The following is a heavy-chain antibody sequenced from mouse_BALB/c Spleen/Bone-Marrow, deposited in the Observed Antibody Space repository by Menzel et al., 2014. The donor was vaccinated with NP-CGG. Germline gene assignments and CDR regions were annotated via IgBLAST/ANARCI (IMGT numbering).Heavy chain of an antibody. V-gene: IGHV14-3*02. D-gene: IGHD1-1*01. CDR1: GFNIKDTY. CDR2: IDPANGNT. CDR3: ASYYYDSSTFAY. Sequence: EVKLQESGAELVKPGASVKLSRTASGFNIKDTYMHWVKQRPEQGLEWIGRIDPANGNTKYDPKFQGKATITADTSSNTAYLQLSSLTSEDTAVYYCASYYYDSSTFAYWGQGTLVTVSA. J-gene: IGHJ3*01.